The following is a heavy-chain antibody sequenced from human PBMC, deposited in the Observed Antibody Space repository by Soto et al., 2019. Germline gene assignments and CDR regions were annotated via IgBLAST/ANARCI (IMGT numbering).Heavy chain of an antibody. J-gene: IGHJ6*03. CDR3: AKGKVGDYTYYYMDV. Sequence: GGSLRLSCAASGFTFSSYAMSWVRQAPGKGLEWVSAISGSGGSTYYADSVKGRFTISRDNSKNTLYLQMNSLRAEDTAVYYCAKGKVGDYTYYYMDVWGKGTTVTVSS. CDR1: GFTFSSYA. D-gene: IGHD2-21*02. V-gene: IGHV3-23*01. CDR2: ISGSGGST.